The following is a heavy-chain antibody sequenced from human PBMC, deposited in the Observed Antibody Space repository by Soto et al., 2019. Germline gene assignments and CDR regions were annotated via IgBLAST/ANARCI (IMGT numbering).Heavy chain of an antibody. Sequence: EVQLVESGGGLVQPGGSLRLSCAASGFTFSSYWMHWVRQAPGKGLVWVSRINSDGSSTSYADSVKGRFTISRDNAKNTLYLQMNSLRAEDTAVYCCARALTYCGGDCYPFFDYWGQGTLVTVSS. D-gene: IGHD2-21*02. CDR1: GFTFSSYW. V-gene: IGHV3-74*01. CDR3: ARALTYCGGDCYPFFDY. J-gene: IGHJ4*02. CDR2: INSDGSST.